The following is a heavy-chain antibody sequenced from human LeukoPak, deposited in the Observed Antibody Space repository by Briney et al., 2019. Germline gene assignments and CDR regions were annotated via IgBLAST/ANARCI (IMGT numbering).Heavy chain of an antibody. CDR1: GCTFSSYA. CDR3: RRGISFDP. D-gene: IGHD2/OR15-2a*01. CDR2: IIPILGIA. Sequence: SVNVSCKASGCTFSSYAISWVRQAPGQGLEWVGRIIPILGIANYAQKCQSRVTITADKSTSTAYMELSSLRSEDTAVYYCRRGISFDPWGQGTLVTVSS. J-gene: IGHJ5*02. V-gene: IGHV1-69*04.